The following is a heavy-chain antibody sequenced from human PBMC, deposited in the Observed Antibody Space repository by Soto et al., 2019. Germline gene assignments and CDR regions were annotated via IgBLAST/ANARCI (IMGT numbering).Heavy chain of an antibody. Sequence: QVQLVQSGAEVKKPGASVKVSCKAYGYTFTSYGISWVRQAPGQGLEWMGWISAYNGNTNYAQKLQGRVTMTTDTSTSTAYMELRSLRSDDTAVYYCARFSVVVPAAMEGVYYYYYGMDVWGQGTTVTVSS. CDR3: ARFSVVVPAAMEGVYYYYYGMDV. D-gene: IGHD2-2*01. J-gene: IGHJ6*02. V-gene: IGHV1-18*01. CDR2: ISAYNGNT. CDR1: GYTFTSYG.